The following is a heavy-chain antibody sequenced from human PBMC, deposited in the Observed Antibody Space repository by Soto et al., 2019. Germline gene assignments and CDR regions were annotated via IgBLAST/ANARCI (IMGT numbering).Heavy chain of an antibody. V-gene: IGHV3-66*01. D-gene: IGHD3-9*01. CDR3: AGALTPPLFL. CDR1: GFTVSSNY. Sequence: EVQLVESGGGLVQPGGSLRLSCAASGFTVSSNYMSWVRQAPGKGLEWVSGIYSGGSTYYADSVKGRFTISRDNPKNTLYLEMNSLRAEDTAVYYCAGALTPPLFLWGRGTLVTVSS. J-gene: IGHJ2*01. CDR2: IYSGGST.